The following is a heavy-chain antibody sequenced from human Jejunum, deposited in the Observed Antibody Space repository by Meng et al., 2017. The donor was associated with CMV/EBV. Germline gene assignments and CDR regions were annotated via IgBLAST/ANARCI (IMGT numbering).Heavy chain of an antibody. D-gene: IGHD2-21*01. J-gene: IGHJ6*02. V-gene: IGHV3-30*02. CDR2: IRYDGSEK. CDR1: GFHFSDTG. CDR3: AKGSYF. Sequence: SRRRSWVASGFHFSDTGMHWVRQAPGKGLLWVAFIRYDGSEKKYADPVRGRFTISRDNSKNTLFLQMNSLRPEDTAVYYCAKGSYFWGQGTTVTVSS.